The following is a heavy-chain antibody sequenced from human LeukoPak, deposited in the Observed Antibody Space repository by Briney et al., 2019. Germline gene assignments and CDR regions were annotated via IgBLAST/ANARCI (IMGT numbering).Heavy chain of an antibody. D-gene: IGHD5-12*01. CDR1: GFSLSTSGVG. Sequence: SGPTLVKPTQTLTLTCTFSGFSLSTSGVGVGWIRQPPGKALEWLALIYWDDDKRYSPSPKSRLTITKDTSKNQVVLTMTNMDPVDTATYYCALSLYSGYGRYFDYWGQGTLVTVSS. CDR3: ALSLYSGYGRYFDY. J-gene: IGHJ4*02. CDR2: IYWDDDK. V-gene: IGHV2-5*02.